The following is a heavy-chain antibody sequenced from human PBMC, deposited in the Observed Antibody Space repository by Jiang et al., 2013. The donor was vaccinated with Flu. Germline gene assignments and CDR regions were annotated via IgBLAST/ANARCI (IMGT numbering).Heavy chain of an antibody. CDR3: ARGASVANLWDY. CDR1: GGTFTSYA. V-gene: IGHV1-69*04. CDR2: IIPILDVA. Sequence: GAEVKKPGSSVKVSCKASGGTFTSYAISWVRQAPGQGLEFMGRIIPILDVADYTQRFQGRVTITANKSTSTAYMELTSLTSDDTAVYYCARGASVANLWDYWGQG. D-gene: IGHD4-23*01. J-gene: IGHJ4*02.